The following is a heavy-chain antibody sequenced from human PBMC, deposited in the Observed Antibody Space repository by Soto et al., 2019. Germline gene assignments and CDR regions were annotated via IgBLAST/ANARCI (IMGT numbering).Heavy chain of an antibody. CDR2: IIPIFGTA. J-gene: IGHJ6*02. CDR1: GGTFSSYA. Sequence: VNFSCKASGGTFSSYAISWVRQAPGQGLEWMGGIIPIFGTANYAQKFQGRVTITADESTSTAYMELSSLRSEDTAVYYCASTLISGYSGYDSPLYYYGMDVWGQGTTVTVSS. V-gene: IGHV1-69*01. D-gene: IGHD5-12*01. CDR3: ASTLISGYSGYDSPLYYYGMDV.